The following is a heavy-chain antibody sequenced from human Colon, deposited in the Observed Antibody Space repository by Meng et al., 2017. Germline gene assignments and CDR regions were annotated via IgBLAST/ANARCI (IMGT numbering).Heavy chain of an antibody. Sequence: VRLVESGGGLVKPGGSLRLSCAASGFTFSSYSMNWVRQAPGKGLEWVSSIGYSSSYIYYADSVKGRFTISRDNAKNSLYLQMNSLRAEDTAVYYCARSFWGFNYKVDYWGQGTLVTVSS. CDR2: IGYSSSYI. J-gene: IGHJ4*02. CDR1: GFTFSSYS. CDR3: ARSFWGFNYKVDY. D-gene: IGHD7-27*01. V-gene: IGHV3-21*01.